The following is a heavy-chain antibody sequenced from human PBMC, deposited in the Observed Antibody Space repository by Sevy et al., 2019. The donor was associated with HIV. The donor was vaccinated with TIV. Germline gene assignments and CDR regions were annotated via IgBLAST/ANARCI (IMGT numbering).Heavy chain of an antibody. CDR3: EAITTAGRDY. CDR2: ISGSGGYT. V-gene: IGHV3-23*01. Sequence: GESLKISCAASGSIFSSYVMTWVRQAPGKGLEWVSTISGSGGYTYYAESVKGRFTISRDNSNNILYLQMNSLRAEDTAVYYCEAITTAGRDYWGQGTLVTVSS. CDR1: GSIFSSYV. J-gene: IGHJ4*02. D-gene: IGHD6-13*01.